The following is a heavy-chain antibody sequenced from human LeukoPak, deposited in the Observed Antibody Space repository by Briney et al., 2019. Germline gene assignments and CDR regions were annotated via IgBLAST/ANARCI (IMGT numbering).Heavy chain of an antibody. CDR3: AKGGPAATGVVYYYYYYGMDV. D-gene: IGHD2-2*01. Sequence: GGSLRLSCAASGFTFSSYAMSWVRQAPGKGLEWVSAISGSGGSTYYADSVKGRFTISRDNSKNTLYLQMNSLRAEDTAVYYCAKGGPAATGVVYYYYYYGMDVWGQGTTVTVSS. V-gene: IGHV3-23*01. CDR1: GFTFSSYA. CDR2: ISGSGGST. J-gene: IGHJ6*02.